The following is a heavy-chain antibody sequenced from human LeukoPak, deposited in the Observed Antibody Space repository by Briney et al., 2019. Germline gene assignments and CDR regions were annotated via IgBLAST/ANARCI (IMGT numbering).Heavy chain of an antibody. V-gene: IGHV4-39*01. J-gene: IGHJ3*02. CDR2: IYYSGSA. CDR3: ARRLCSSTSCYYAFDI. CDR1: GDSISSSSYY. Sequence: SETLSLTCTVSGDSISSSSYYWGWIRQPPGKGLEWIGNIYYSGSAFYNPSLKSRVTISVDTSKNQFSLRLSSVTAADTAVYYCARRLCSSTSCYYAFDIWGQGTMVTVSS. D-gene: IGHD2-2*01.